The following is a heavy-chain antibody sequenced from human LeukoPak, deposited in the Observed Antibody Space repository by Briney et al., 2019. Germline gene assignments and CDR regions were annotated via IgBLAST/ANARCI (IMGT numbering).Heavy chain of an antibody. Sequence: PGGSLRLSCAASGITFRSYAMHWVRQAPGKGLEWVAVISYDGSNENYADSVKGRFTISRDNSKSTLYLQMNSLRAEDTAVYYCAKEPYDSSGYIDYWGQGTLVTVSS. CDR1: GITFRSYA. V-gene: IGHV3-30*04. J-gene: IGHJ4*02. CDR3: AKEPYDSSGYIDY. D-gene: IGHD3-22*01. CDR2: ISYDGSNE.